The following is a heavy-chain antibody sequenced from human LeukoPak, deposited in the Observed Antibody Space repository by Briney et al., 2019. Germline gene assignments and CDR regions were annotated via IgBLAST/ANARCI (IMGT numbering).Heavy chain of an antibody. CDR1: GYTFTGYY. V-gene: IGHV1-2*02. CDR3: ARDSNYYGSGSYYNSDY. CDR2: INPHSGGT. Sequence: GASVQVSCKASGYTFTGYYIRWVRQAPGQGLEWMGWINPHSGGTRSAQNFQGRVTMTRDTSISTAYMDLSRLRSDDTAFYHCARDSNYYGSGSYYNSDYWGQGTLVTVSS. J-gene: IGHJ4*02. D-gene: IGHD3-10*01.